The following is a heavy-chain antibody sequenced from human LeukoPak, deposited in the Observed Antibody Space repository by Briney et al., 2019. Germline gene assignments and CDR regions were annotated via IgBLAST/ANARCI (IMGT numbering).Heavy chain of an antibody. J-gene: IGHJ3*02. D-gene: IGHD3-3*01. Sequence: GESLKISCQGSGYNFPIYWIGWVRQMPGQGLEWMGIIYPDDSNTIYGPSFQGQVTISADKSINTAYLEWSSLKASDTAIYYCARRLLTIFGVFTGAFGIWGQGTMVTVSS. CDR2: IYPDDSNT. CDR3: ARRLLTIFGVFTGAFGI. V-gene: IGHV5-51*01. CDR1: GYNFPIYW.